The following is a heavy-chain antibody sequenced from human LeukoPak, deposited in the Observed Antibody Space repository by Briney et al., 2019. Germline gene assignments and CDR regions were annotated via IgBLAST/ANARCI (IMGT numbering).Heavy chain of an antibody. CDR2: IYNSGST. CDR1: GGSSRISSYY. J-gene: IGHJ4*02. D-gene: IGHD7-27*01. Sequence: SSETLSLTFTVAGGSSRISSYYWGWIRQPPGKGLEWIGNIYNSGSTYYNPSLKSRVTMSVDTSKNQFSLKLSSVTAADTAVYYCAREWGRGADYWGQGTLVTVSS. V-gene: IGHV4-39*07. CDR3: AREWGRGADY.